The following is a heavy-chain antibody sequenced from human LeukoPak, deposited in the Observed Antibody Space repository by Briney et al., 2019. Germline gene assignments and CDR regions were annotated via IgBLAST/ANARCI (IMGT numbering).Heavy chain of an antibody. Sequence: PGRSLRLSCAAFGFTFSSYAMHWVRQAPGKGLEWVAVISYDGSNKYYADSVKGRFTISRDNSKNTLYLQMNSLRAEDTAVYYCARDVGSTSFYYYYYYYMDVWGKGTTVTVSS. CDR3: ARDVGSTSFYYYYYYYMDV. CDR1: GFTFSSYA. D-gene: IGHD2-2*01. CDR2: ISYDGSNK. J-gene: IGHJ6*03. V-gene: IGHV3-30-3*01.